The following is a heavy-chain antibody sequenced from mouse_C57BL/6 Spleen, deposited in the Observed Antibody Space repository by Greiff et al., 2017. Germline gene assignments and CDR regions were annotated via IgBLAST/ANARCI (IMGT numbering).Heavy chain of an antibody. CDR2: IDPETGGT. V-gene: IGHV1-15*01. Sequence: QVHVKQSGAELVRPGASVTLSCKASGYTFTDYEMHWVKQTPVHGLEWIGAIDPETGGTAYNQKFKGKAILTADKSSSTAYMELRSLTSEDSAVYYCTRMEDSSGSFDYWGQGTTLTVSS. CDR1: GYTFTDYE. J-gene: IGHJ2*01. CDR3: TRMEDSSGSFDY. D-gene: IGHD3-2*02.